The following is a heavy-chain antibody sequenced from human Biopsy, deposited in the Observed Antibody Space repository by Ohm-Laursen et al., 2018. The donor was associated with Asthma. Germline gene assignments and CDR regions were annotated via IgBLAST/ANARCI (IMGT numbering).Heavy chain of an antibody. CDR3: APKEESCISRTCYSLDF. V-gene: IGHV1-69*13. D-gene: IGHD2-2*01. CDR2: INSVFGTT. CDR1: GGTFNTYV. Sequence: ASVKVSCKSLGGTFNTYVIGWARQAPGQGLEWMGGINSVFGTTNYPQKFQDRVTITADDSTSTVYMELSSLRSEDTAVYYCAPKEESCISRTCYSLDFWGQGTLVTVSS. J-gene: IGHJ4*02.